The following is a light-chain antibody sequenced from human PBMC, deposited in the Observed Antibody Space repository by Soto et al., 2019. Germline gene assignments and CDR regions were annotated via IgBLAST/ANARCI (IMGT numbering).Light chain of an antibody. CDR1: QGVSSY. V-gene: IGKV3D-11*01. Sequence: EIVLTQSPATLSLSPGERATLSCRASQGVSSYLAWYQQKPGQAPRLLIYDASNRATGIPARFSGSGPGTDFTLPISSLEPEDFAVYYCQQRSNWHPLTFGGGTKVEIK. CDR3: QQRSNWHPLT. J-gene: IGKJ4*01. CDR2: DAS.